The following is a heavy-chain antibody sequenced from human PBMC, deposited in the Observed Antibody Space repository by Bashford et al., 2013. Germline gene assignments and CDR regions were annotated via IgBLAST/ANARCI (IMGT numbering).Heavy chain of an antibody. D-gene: IGHD6-13*01. Sequence: SETLSLTCTVSGGSISSSSYYWGWIRQPPGKGLEWIGSIYYSGSTYYNPSLKSRVFISVDTSKNQLSLMLSSVTAADTAVYYCAPIPYSSSRLRYYFDYWGQGTLVTVSS. CDR3: APIPYSSSRLRYYFDY. V-gene: IGHV4-39*01. CDR1: GGSISSSSYY. J-gene: IGHJ4*02. CDR2: IYYSGST.